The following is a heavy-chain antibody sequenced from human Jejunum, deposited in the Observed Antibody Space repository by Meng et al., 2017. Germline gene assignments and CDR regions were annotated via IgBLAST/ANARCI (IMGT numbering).Heavy chain of an antibody. V-gene: IGHV1-8*03. CDR2: MNPNSGNT. J-gene: IGHJ5*02. CDR3: ARDGAVAGTTNSFDP. Sequence: VQWGQSGVEVREPWAAVKVSCKASGYTFTDYYRHWVRQAPGQGLEWMGWMNPNSGNTGYAQKFQGRVTITRNTSISTAYIDLSSLRSEDTAIYYCARDGAVAGTTNSFDPWGQGTLVTVSS. CDR1: GYTFTDYY. D-gene: IGHD6-19*01.